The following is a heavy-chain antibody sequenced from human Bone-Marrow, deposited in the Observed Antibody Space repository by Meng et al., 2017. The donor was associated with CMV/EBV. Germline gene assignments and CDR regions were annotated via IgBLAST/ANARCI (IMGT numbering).Heavy chain of an antibody. Sequence: SVKVSCKASGYTFTSYGISWVRQAPGQGLEWMGGIIPIFGTANYAQKFQGRVTITTDESTSTAYMELSSLRSEDTAVYYCARDWRPGSSTRVYGMDVWGQGTTVTVSS. CDR3: ARDWRPGSSTRVYGMDV. CDR2: IIPIFGTA. V-gene: IGHV1-69*05. D-gene: IGHD2-2*01. J-gene: IGHJ6*02. CDR1: GYTFTSYG.